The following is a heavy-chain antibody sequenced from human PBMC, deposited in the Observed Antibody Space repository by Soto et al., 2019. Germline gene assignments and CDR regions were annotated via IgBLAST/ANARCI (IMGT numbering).Heavy chain of an antibody. J-gene: IGHJ6*02. Sequence: QVQLVQSGAEVKKPGSSVKVSCTASGGTFSSYAISWVRQAPGQGLEWMGGIIPIFGTANYAQKFQGRVTITADKSTCTAYMELSSLRSEDTAVYYCASRGSSSYEYNCYGIAVWGQGTTVTVSS. D-gene: IGHD6-6*01. CDR2: IIPIFGTA. CDR1: GGTFSSYA. V-gene: IGHV1-69*06. CDR3: ASRGSSSYEYNCYGIAV.